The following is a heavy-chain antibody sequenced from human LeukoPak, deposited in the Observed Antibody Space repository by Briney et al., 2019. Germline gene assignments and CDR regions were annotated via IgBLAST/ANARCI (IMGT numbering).Heavy chain of an antibody. CDR2: INYSGST. CDR3: TRDNGGDWYAFDI. CDR1: GGSIIGSTSY. J-gene: IGHJ3*02. Sequence: PSETLSLTCTVSGGSIIGSTSYWGWIRQPPGKGLDWIGIINYSGSTYHNPSLRSRVTISVDTSKNQFSLKLTSVNAVDTALYYCTRDNGGDWYAFDIWGQGTVVTVSS. V-gene: IGHV4-39*07. D-gene: IGHD2-21*02.